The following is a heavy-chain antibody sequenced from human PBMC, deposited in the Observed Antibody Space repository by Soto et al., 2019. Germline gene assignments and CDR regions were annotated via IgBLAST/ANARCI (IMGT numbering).Heavy chain of an antibody. CDR3: ATIRFLGAFDI. V-gene: IGHV3-30*03. CDR1: GFTFSSYG. Sequence: QVQLVESGGGVVQPGRSLRLSCAASGFTFSSYGMHWVRQAPGKGLEWVAVISYDGSNKYYADSVKGRFTISRDNSKNTLYLQMNSLRAEDTAVYYCATIRFLGAFDIWGQGTMVTVSS. CDR2: ISYDGSNK. J-gene: IGHJ3*02. D-gene: IGHD2-2*02.